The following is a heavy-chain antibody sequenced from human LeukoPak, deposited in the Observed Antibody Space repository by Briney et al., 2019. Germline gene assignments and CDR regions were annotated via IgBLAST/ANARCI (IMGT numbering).Heavy chain of an antibody. D-gene: IGHD6-19*01. V-gene: IGHV3-9*01. CDR1: GLTFDVYA. CDR2: ITWSNGEI. CDR3: AKSLRNGSGWASDY. J-gene: IGHJ4*02. Sequence: GRSLRLSCAASGLTFDVYAVHWVRQAPGKGLEWVSGITWSNGEIAYADSVKGRFTISRDNAKMYLQMNSLRTEDTAVYHCAKSLRNGSGWASDYWGQGTLVTVSS.